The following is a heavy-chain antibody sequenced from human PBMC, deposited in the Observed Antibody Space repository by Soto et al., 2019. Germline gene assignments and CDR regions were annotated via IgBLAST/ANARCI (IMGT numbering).Heavy chain of an antibody. CDR2: INHSGST. CDR1: GGSFSGYY. Sequence: QVQLQQWGAGLLKPSETLSLTCAVYGGSFSGYYWSWIRQPPGKGLEWIGEINHSGSTNYNPSLKGRVPIPVEPPKTHFPLKRTSGPPGAPAVYYWAKGTRRPPPVPFDIGGKGQWSPSLQ. J-gene: IGHJ3*02. D-gene: IGHD6-6*01. V-gene: IGHV4-34*01. CDR3: AKGTRRPPPVPFDI.